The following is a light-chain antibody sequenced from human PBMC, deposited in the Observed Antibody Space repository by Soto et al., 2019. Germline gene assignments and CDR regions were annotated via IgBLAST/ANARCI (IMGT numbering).Light chain of an antibody. CDR2: GAS. V-gene: IGKV3-20*01. J-gene: IGKJ1*01. Sequence: IVLPQSPALLYLSPGERATLSGRASQSVSRSYLAWYQQTPGQAPRLLIYGASSRATGIPDRFSGSGSGTDVTRTSSRLEPEDFAVYYCQQYSSSPWTFGQGTKVDIK. CDR3: QQYSSSPWT. CDR1: QSVSRSY.